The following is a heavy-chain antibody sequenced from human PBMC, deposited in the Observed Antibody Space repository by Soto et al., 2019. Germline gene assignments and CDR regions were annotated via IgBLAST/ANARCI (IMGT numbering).Heavy chain of an antibody. D-gene: IGHD6-19*01. J-gene: IGHJ5*02. CDR1: GYTFTSYG. V-gene: IGHV1-18*01. CDR3: ARERWGSGSRWFDP. CDR2: ISAYNGNT. Sequence: ASVKVSCKASGYTFTSYGINWVRQAPGQGLEWMGWISAYNGNTNYAQKLQGRVTMTTDTSTSTAYMELRSLRDEDTAVYYCARERWGSGSRWFDPWGQGTLVTVSS.